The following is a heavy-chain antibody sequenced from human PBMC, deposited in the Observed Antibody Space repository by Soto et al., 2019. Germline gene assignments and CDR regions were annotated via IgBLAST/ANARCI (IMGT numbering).Heavy chain of an antibody. J-gene: IGHJ3*02. CDR1: GGSISSGGYY. CDR3: ASDARLAYAFDI. D-gene: IGHD4-17*01. V-gene: IGHV4-31*03. Sequence: SSETLSLTCTVSGGSISSGGYYWSWIRQHPGKGLEWIGYIYYSGGTYYNPSLKSRVTISVDTSKNQFSLKLSSVTAADTAVYYCASDARLAYAFDIWGQGTMVTVSS. CDR2: IYYSGGT.